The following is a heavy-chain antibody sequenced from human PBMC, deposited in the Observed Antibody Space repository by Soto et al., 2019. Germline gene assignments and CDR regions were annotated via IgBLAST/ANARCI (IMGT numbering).Heavy chain of an antibody. CDR3: ARDGTYNWV. D-gene: IGHD1-1*01. CDR2: IFSNGDT. V-gene: IGHV3-66*01. Sequence: ELQLVASGGGLVQPGGSLXLSCXXXXFTVSNNYVRWVRQAPGKGLEWVSLIFSNGDTRYADSVKGRFTISRDSSSNTLYLQMNSLRVEDTAVYYCARDGTYNWVGGQGIHVTVSS. J-gene: IGHJ4*02. CDR1: XFTVSNNY.